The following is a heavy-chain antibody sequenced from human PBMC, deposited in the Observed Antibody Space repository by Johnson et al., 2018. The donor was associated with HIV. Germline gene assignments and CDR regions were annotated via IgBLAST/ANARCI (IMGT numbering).Heavy chain of an antibody. D-gene: IGHD3-3*01. CDR2: INAGGDT. CDR1: GFTVIGNY. J-gene: IGHJ3*02. V-gene: IGHV3-66*02. Sequence: VQLVESGGGLVQPGGSLRLSCAASGFTVIGNYMSWVRQAPGKGLEWVSVINAGGDTYYADSVKGRFTISRDNSKNTLHLQMNSLGVEDTAMYYCARGPILEWLSGDGFDMWGQGTMVTVYS. CDR3: ARGPILEWLSGDGFDM.